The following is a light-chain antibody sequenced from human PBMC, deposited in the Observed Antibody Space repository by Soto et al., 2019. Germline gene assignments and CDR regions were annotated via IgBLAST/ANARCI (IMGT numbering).Light chain of an antibody. J-gene: IGLJ1*01. CDR1: SSDVGGYNY. CDR3: SSYTSRSTLV. CDR2: EVS. Sequence: QSALTQPASVSGSPGQSITISCTGTSSDVGGYNYVSWYQQHPRKAPKLMIYEVSNRPSGVSNRFSGSKSGNTASLTISGLQDEEEADYSRSSYTSRSTLVFGTGTKVTV. V-gene: IGLV2-14*01.